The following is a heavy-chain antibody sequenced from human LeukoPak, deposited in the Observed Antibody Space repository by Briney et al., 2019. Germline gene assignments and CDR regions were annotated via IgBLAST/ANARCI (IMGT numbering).Heavy chain of an antibody. CDR1: GGSISSSSYY. V-gene: IGHV4-39*07. Sequence: SETLSLTCTVSGGSISSSSYYWGWIRQPPGKGLEWIGSIYYSGSTYYNPSLKSRVTISVDTSKNQFSLKLSSVTAADTAVYYCARDRPNFGGYCSSTSCSIPGWFDPWGQGTLVTVSS. CDR3: ARDRPNFGGYCSSTSCSIPGWFDP. CDR2: IYYSGST. J-gene: IGHJ5*02. D-gene: IGHD2-2*01.